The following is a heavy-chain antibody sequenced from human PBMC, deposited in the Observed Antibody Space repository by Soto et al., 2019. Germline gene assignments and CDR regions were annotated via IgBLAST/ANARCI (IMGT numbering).Heavy chain of an antibody. CDR1: GFTFSDYY. J-gene: IGHJ6*02. CDR3: ARRTGTGYYYYGMDV. Sequence: AGGSLRLSCAASGFTFSDYYMSWIRQAPGKGLEWVSYISSSGSTLYYADSVKGRFTISRDNAKNSLYLQMNSLRAEDTAVYYCARRTGTGYYYYGMDVWGQGTTVTVSS. CDR2: ISSSGSTL. V-gene: IGHV3-11*01. D-gene: IGHD1-7*01.